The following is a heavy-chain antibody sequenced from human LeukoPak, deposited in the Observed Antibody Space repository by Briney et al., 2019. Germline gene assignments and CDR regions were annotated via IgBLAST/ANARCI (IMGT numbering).Heavy chain of an antibody. CDR1: GDSFSSHY. Sequence: SETLSLTCTVPGDSFSSHYWTWIRQPPGKGLEWIGYISYIGSTNCSPSLKSRVTISIDTSKNQFSLKLTSVTAADTAVYYCARDLVTVTKGFDIWGQGTMVSVSS. CDR2: ISYIGST. V-gene: IGHV4-59*11. J-gene: IGHJ3*02. D-gene: IGHD4-17*01. CDR3: ARDLVTVTKGFDI.